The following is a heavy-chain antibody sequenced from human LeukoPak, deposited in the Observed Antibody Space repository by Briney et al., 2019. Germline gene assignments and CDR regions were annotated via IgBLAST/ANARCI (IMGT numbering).Heavy chain of an antibody. Sequence: SETLSLTCTVSGGSISSYYWSWIRQPPGKGLEWIGYIYYSGSTNYNPSLKSRVTISVDTSKNQFSLKLSSVTAADTAVYYCARHSSSIEHWYFDLWGRGTLVTVSS. D-gene: IGHD6-13*01. CDR3: ARHSSSIEHWYFDL. V-gene: IGHV4-59*08. CDR1: GGSISSYY. CDR2: IYYSGST. J-gene: IGHJ2*01.